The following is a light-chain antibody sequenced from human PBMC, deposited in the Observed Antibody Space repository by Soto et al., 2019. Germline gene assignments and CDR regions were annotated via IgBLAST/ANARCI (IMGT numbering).Light chain of an antibody. J-gene: IGLJ1*01. CDR2: DVS. CDR1: SSDVGGYNY. CDR3: SSYTSSSTLLI. V-gene: IGLV2-14*01. Sequence: QSALTQPASVSGSPGQSSTISCTGTSSDVGGYNYVSWYQQHPGKAPKLMIYDVSNRPSGVSNRFSGSKSGNTASLTISGLQAEDEADYYCSSYTSSSTLLIFGTGTKVTV.